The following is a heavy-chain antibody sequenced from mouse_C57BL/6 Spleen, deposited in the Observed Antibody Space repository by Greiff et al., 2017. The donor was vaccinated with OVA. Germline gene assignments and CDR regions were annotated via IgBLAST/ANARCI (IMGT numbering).Heavy chain of an antibody. CDR3: ARVGLGRGAMDY. CDR2: ISDGGSYT. J-gene: IGHJ4*01. V-gene: IGHV5-4*03. CDR1: GFTFSSYA. D-gene: IGHD4-1*01. Sequence: EVMLVESGGGLVKPGGSLKLSCAASGFTFSSYAMSWVRQTPEKRLEWVATISDGGSYTYYPDNVKGRFTISRDNAKNNLYLQMSHLKSEDTAMYYCARVGLGRGAMDYWGQGTSVTVSS.